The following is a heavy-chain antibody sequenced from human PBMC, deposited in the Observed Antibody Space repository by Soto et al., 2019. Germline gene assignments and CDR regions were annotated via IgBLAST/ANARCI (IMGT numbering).Heavy chain of an antibody. Sequence: GASVKVSCKASGYTFTSYGISWVRQAPGQGLEWMGWISAYNGNTNYAQKLQGRVTMTTDTSTSTAYMGLRSLRSDDTAVYYCARDRGWPMELWFNYYGMDVWGQGTTVTVSS. J-gene: IGHJ6*02. D-gene: IGHD5-18*01. CDR2: ISAYNGNT. CDR3: ARDRGWPMELWFNYYGMDV. CDR1: GYTFTSYG. V-gene: IGHV1-18*04.